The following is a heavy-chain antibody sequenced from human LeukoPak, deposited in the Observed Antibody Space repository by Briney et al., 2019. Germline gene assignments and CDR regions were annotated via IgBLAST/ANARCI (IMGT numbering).Heavy chain of an antibody. D-gene: IGHD3-16*02. CDR1: GGSFSGYY. CDR2: INHSGST. J-gene: IGHJ4*02. V-gene: IGHV4-34*01. CDR3: ARVGYDYVWGSYRYCYYFDY. Sequence: SETLSLTCAVYGGSFSGYYWSWIRQPPGKGLEWIWEINHSGSTNYNPSLKSRVTISVDTFKNQFSLKLSSVTVADTAVYYCARVGYDYVWGSYRYCYYFDYWGQGTLVTVSS.